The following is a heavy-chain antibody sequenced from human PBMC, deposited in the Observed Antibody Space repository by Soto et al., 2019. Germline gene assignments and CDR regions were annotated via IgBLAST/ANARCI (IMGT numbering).Heavy chain of an antibody. Sequence: GASVKVSCKASGGTFSSYTISLVRQAPGQGLEWMGRIIPILGIANYAQKFQGRVTITADKSTSTAYMELSSLRSEDTAVYYCARDEPNIAVAGHDAFDIWGQGTMVTVSS. CDR3: ARDEPNIAVAGHDAFDI. D-gene: IGHD6-19*01. CDR1: GGTFSSYT. J-gene: IGHJ3*02. CDR2: IIPILGIA. V-gene: IGHV1-69*04.